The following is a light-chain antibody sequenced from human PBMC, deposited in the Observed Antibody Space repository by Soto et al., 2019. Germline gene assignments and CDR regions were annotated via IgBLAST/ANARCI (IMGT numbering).Light chain of an antibody. J-gene: IGKJ1*01. V-gene: IGKV1-12*01. CDR3: QQANSFPRT. CDR2: SAS. CDR1: QAISTW. Sequence: IQMTQSPSSVSASVGDRVPITCRASQAISTWLAWYQQNPGQAPKLLIYSASILPSGVPSRFSGSGSGTDFTLTISSLQPEDFATYYCQQANSFPRTFGQGTKVEIK.